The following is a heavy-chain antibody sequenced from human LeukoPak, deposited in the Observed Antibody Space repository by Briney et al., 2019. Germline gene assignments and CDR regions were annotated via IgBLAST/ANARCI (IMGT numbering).Heavy chain of an antibody. Sequence: ASVKVSCKTSGYTFTNYDISWVRQAPGQGLEWMGRIIPILGIANYAQKFQGRVTITADKSTSTAYMELSSLRSEDTAVYYCARTDDILTGLRGWFDPWGQGTLVTVSS. CDR1: GYTFTNYD. V-gene: IGHV1-69*04. D-gene: IGHD3-9*01. J-gene: IGHJ5*02. CDR3: ARTDDILTGLRGWFDP. CDR2: IIPILGIA.